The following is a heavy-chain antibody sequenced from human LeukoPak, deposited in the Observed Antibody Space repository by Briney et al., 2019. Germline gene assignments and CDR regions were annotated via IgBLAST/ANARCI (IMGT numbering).Heavy chain of an antibody. J-gene: IGHJ3*02. CDR3: ARTAYYYDSSGYDDAFDI. CDR2: ISRSGSTR. CDR1: GFTFSDYY. V-gene: IGHV3-11*01. Sequence: GGSLRLSCAASGFTFSDYYMSWIRQAPGKGLEWVSHISRSGSTRYYADSLKGRFTVSRDNAKNSLYLQMNSLRAEDTAVYYCARTAYYYDSSGYDDAFDIWGQGTMVTVSS. D-gene: IGHD3-22*01.